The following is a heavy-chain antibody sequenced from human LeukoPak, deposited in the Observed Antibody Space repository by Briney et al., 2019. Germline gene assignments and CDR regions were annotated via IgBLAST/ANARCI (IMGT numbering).Heavy chain of an antibody. CDR3: AREGLGPLIGGLWGSYRREYDFDY. CDR1: GFTFSSYA. Sequence: GRSLRLSRAASGFTFSSYAMHWVRQAPGKGLEWVAVISNDGSNKYYADSVNGRFTISRDNSKNTLYVQMNSLRAEDTAVYYCAREGLGPLIGGLWGSYRREYDFDYWGQGTLVTVSS. J-gene: IGHJ4*02. D-gene: IGHD3-16*02. V-gene: IGHV3-30-3*01. CDR2: ISNDGSNK.